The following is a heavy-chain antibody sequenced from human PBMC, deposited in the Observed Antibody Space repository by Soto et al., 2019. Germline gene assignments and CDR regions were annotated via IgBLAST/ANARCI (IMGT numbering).Heavy chain of an antibody. Sequence: SETLSLTCTVSGGSISSGGYYWSWIRQHPGKGLEWIGYIYYSGSTYYNPSLKSRVTISVDTSKNQFSLKLSSVTAADTAVYYCASWEMATTTYYFDYWGQGTLVTVSS. V-gene: IGHV4-31*03. CDR1: GGSISSGGYY. D-gene: IGHD5-12*01. CDR2: IYYSGST. CDR3: ASWEMATTTYYFDY. J-gene: IGHJ4*02.